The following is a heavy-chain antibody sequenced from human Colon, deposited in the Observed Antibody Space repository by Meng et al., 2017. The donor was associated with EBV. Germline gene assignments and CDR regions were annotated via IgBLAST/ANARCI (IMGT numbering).Heavy chain of an antibody. D-gene: IGHD3-22*01. J-gene: IGHJ4*02. Sequence: QVPPQESGPGLVKPSQTLSLTCAVSGGSISSGGYYWSWIRQPPGKGLEWIGYIYYSGSTYYNPSLKSRVTISVDTSKNQFSLKLSSVTAADTAVYFCARDSPVSHFDYWGQGTLVTVSS. V-gene: IGHV4-30-4*01. CDR3: ARDSPVSHFDY. CDR1: GGSISSGGYY. CDR2: IYYSGST.